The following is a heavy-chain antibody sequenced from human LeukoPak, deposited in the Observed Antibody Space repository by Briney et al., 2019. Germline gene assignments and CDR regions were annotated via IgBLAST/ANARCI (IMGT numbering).Heavy chain of an antibody. CDR3: ARDRYGCSGGSCYPLFDY. Sequence: GGSLRLSCAASGFTFSSYGMHWVRQAPGKGLEWVAVIWYDGSNKYYVDSVKGRFTISRDNSKNTLYLQMNSLRAEDTAVYYCARDRYGCSGGSCYPLFDYWGQGTLVTVSS. D-gene: IGHD2-15*01. J-gene: IGHJ4*02. CDR1: GFTFSSYG. CDR2: IWYDGSNK. V-gene: IGHV3-33*01.